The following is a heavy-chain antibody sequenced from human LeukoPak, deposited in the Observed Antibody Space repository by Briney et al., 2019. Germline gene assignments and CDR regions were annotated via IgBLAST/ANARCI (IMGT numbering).Heavy chain of an antibody. D-gene: IGHD2-2*01. CDR1: GYSFTDFF. CDR2: MNPNSGNT. CDR3: ARGIVVVNWFDP. J-gene: IGHJ5*02. V-gene: IGHV1-8*03. Sequence: ASVKVSCKASGYSFTDFFMHWVRQAPGQGLEWMGWMNPNSGNTGYAQKFQGRVTITRNTSISTAYMELSSLRSEDTAVYYCARGIVVVNWFDPWGQGTLVTVSS.